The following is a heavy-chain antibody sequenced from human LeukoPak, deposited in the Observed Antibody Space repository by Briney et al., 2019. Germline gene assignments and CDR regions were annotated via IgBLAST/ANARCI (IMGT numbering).Heavy chain of an antibody. Sequence: PSETLSLTCTVSGGSISSYYWSWIRQPPGKGLEWIGYIYYSGGTNYNPSLKSRVTISVDTSKNQFSLKLSSVTAADTAVYYCARIPFSGYFLGFDYRGQGTLVTVSS. D-gene: IGHD3-22*01. CDR2: IYYSGGT. CDR1: GGSISSYY. J-gene: IGHJ4*02. CDR3: ARIPFSGYFLGFDY. V-gene: IGHV4-59*01.